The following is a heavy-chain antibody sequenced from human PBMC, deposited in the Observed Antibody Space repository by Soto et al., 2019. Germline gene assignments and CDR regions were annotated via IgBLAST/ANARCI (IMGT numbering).Heavy chain of an antibody. CDR2: ISSDGGTT. J-gene: IGHJ5*02. V-gene: IGHV3-64D*06. D-gene: IGHD3-16*01. CDR3: VKCGGNKVIAFAKNWFDP. Sequence: GGSLRLSCSASGFTFSQFCMNWVRQAPGKGLEYVSVISSDGGTTYYADSVKGRFSISRDNSRGTLLLQMSSLRLEDSGIYYCVKCGGNKVIAFAKNWFDPWGQGTPVTVSS. CDR1: GFTFSQFC.